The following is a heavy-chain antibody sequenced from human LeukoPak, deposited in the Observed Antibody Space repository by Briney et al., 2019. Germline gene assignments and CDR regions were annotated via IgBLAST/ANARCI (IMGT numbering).Heavy chain of an antibody. V-gene: IGHV5-51*01. J-gene: IGHJ4*02. D-gene: IGHD6-13*01. Sequence: GESLKISCKGSGYSFTSYWIGWVRQVPGKGLEWMGIIYPGDSDTRYSPSFQGQVTISADKSISTAYLQWSSLRASDTAMYYCARSSGSSWYGTSNPDYWGQGTLVTVSS. CDR2: IYPGDSDT. CDR3: ARSSGSSWYGTSNPDY. CDR1: GYSFTSYW.